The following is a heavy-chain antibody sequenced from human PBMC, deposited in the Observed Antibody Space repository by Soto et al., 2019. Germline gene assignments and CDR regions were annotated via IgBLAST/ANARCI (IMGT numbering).Heavy chain of an antibody. V-gene: IGHV4-59*08. CDR3: ARSPVLSSYYYMDV. CDR2: IYYSGST. Sequence: SETLSLTCTVSGGSISSYYWSWIRQPPGKGLEWIGYIYYSGSTNYNPSLKSRVTISVDTSKNQFSLKLSSVTAADTAVYYCARSPVLSSYYYMDVWGKGTTVTVSS. J-gene: IGHJ6*03. CDR1: GGSISSYY. D-gene: IGHD6-6*01.